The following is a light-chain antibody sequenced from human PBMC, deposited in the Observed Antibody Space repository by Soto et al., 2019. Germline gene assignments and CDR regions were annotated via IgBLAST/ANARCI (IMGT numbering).Light chain of an antibody. Sequence: DIQMTQSPSTLSGSVGDRVTITCRASQTISSWLAWYQQKPGKAPKVLIYKASTLKSWVPSRFSGSGPGTEFTLTISSLQPDDFSTYYCQHYNSYSEAFGQGTKVELK. J-gene: IGKJ1*01. CDR3: QHYNSYSEA. V-gene: IGKV1-5*03. CDR1: QTISSW. CDR2: KAS.